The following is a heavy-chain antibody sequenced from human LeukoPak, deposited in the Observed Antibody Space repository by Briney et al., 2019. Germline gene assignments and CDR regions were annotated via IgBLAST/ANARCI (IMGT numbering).Heavy chain of an antibody. D-gene: IGHD3-22*01. V-gene: IGHV4-59*01. Sequence: SETLSLTCTVSGGSISDYYWNWMRQPPGKGLEWIGYIYYSGRTNYNPSLKSRVTISVDTSKNQFSLMLSSVTAADTAVYYCARGYDSSAYYPFNYWGQGTLVTVSS. CDR3: ARGYDSSAYYPFNY. CDR2: IYYSGRT. J-gene: IGHJ4*02. CDR1: GGSISDYY.